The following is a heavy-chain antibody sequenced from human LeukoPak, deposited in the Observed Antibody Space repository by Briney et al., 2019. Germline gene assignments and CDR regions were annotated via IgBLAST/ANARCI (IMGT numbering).Heavy chain of an antibody. J-gene: IGHJ4*02. Sequence: GGSLRLSCAASGFNFNNFSMNWVRQAPGKGLEWVSYISTSSSTIYYADSVKGRFTISRDNAMTSLFLQMNNLRAEDTAVYYCATSWYNWNFDYWGQGTLVTVSS. V-gene: IGHV3-48*01. CDR2: ISTSSSTI. CDR1: GFNFNNFS. CDR3: ATSWYNWNFDY. D-gene: IGHD1-20*01.